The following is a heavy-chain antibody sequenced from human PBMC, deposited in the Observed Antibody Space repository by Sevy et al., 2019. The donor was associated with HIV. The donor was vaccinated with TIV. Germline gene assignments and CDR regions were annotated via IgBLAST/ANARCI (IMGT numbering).Heavy chain of an antibody. CDR3: ARAYCSGGRCYSLAY. D-gene: IGHD2-15*01. Sequence: GSVKVSCQASGYTFTNYRITWVRQAPGQGLEWMGWISPFNGDTNSAQKLQGRVTMITDTSTDTAYMELRGLRSDDTAIYYCARAYCSGGRCYSLAYWGQGTLVTVSS. CDR2: ISPFNGDT. CDR1: GYTFTNYR. J-gene: IGHJ4*02. V-gene: IGHV1-18*01.